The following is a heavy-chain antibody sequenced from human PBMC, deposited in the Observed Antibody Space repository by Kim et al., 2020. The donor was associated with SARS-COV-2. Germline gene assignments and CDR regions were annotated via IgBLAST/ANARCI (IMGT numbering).Heavy chain of an antibody. CDR2: T. D-gene: IGHD6-6*01. CDR3: ARQTESSSFFDY. Sequence: TTSHPPLKRQVTISVDTSKDQFSLKLSSVTAADTAVYYCARQTESSSFFDYWGQGSLVTVSS. V-gene: IGHV4-61*07. J-gene: IGHJ4*02.